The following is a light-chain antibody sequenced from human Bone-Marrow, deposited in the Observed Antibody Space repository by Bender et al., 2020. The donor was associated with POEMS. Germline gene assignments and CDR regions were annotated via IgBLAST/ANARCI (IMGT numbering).Light chain of an antibody. CDR2: SDN. Sequence: QSVLTQPPSASGTPGQRVTISCSGSSSNIGGNAVNWYQQLPGTAPKLLIYSDNQRPSGVPDRFSGSKSGTSASLAITGLQSEDEADYYCSSYTSSSTLLFGGGTKLTVL. CDR3: SSYTSSSTLL. J-gene: IGLJ2*01. CDR1: SSNIGGNA. V-gene: IGLV1-44*01.